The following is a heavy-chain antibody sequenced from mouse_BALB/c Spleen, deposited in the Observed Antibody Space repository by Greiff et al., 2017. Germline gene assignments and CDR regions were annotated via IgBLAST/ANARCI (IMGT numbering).Heavy chain of an antibody. CDR2: ISNGGGST. D-gene: IGHD1-1*01. V-gene: IGHV5-12-2*01. Sequence: VQLKQSGGGLVQPGGSLKLSCAASGFTFSSYTMSWVRQTPEKRLEWVAYISNGGGSTYYPDTVKGRFTISRDNAKNTLYLQMSSLKSEDTAMYYCARQGYYGYFDYWGQGTTLTVSS. CDR1: GFTFSSYT. CDR3: ARQGYYGYFDY. J-gene: IGHJ2*01.